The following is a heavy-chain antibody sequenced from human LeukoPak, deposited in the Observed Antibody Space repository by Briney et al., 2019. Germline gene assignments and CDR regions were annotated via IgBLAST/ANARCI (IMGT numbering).Heavy chain of an antibody. J-gene: IGHJ6*02. CDR3: AKGIFGVIHNGIDV. CDR2: INAAGDDM. Sequence: GGSLRLSCVASGFTSPTYSMAWVRPAPGEGLDWVSSINAAGDDMYYADSVKGRFSISRDKLKNTLYLQMHSLRAEDRAIYYCAKGIFGVIHNGIDVWGQGTAVTVSS. D-gene: IGHD3-3*01. V-gene: IGHV3-23*01. CDR1: GFTSPTYS.